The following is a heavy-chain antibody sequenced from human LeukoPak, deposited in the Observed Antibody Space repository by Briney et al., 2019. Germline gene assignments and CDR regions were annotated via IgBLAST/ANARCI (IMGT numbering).Heavy chain of an antibody. CDR3: AKEGSSIRDGYNS. CDR2: ISGRGGIT. CDR1: GFTFSSYA. D-gene: IGHD5-24*01. J-gene: IGHJ4*02. Sequence: GGSLRLSCAASGFTFSSYAMSWVRQAPGKGLEWVAAISGRGGITDDADLAEGWFIVSRDNSKNTVYLQRNSLRVEDTAVYYCAKEGSSIRDGYNSWGQGTLVTVSS. V-gene: IGHV3-23*01.